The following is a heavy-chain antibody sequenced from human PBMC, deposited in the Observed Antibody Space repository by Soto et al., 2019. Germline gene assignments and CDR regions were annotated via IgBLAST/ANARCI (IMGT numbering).Heavy chain of an antibody. CDR3: TRARGIRDYYYYYGMDV. J-gene: IGHJ6*02. V-gene: IGHV3-49*03. Sequence: PGGSLRLSCVGSGFTFGDYAMTWFRQAPGKGLEWVGFITSKAYGGTTEYAASVKGRFTISRDDSKSIAYLQMNSLKTEDTAVYYCTRARGIRDYYYYYGMDVWGQGTTVTVSS. D-gene: IGHD3-16*01. CDR1: GFTFGDYA. CDR2: ITSKAYGGTT.